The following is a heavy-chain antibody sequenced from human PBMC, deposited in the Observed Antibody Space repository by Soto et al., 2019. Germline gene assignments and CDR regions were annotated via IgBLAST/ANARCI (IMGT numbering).Heavy chain of an antibody. V-gene: IGHV3-11*06. Sequence: GGSLRLSCAASGFTFSDYYMSWVRQAPGKGLEWVSSISSTTNYMYYGDSMKGRFTISRDNAKNSLYLEMNSLRAEDTAVYYCARESEDLTSNFDYWGQGTLVTVSS. CDR1: GFTFSDYY. J-gene: IGHJ4*02. CDR3: ARESEDLTSNFDY. CDR2: ISSTTNYM.